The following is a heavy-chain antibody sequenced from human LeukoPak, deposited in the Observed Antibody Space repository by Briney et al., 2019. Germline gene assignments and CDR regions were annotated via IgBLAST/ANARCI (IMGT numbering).Heavy chain of an antibody. J-gene: IGHJ4*02. CDR3: AKVGVTTFHFDY. CDR2: ISGSGGST. CDR1: RFTFSSYA. D-gene: IGHD4-11*01. V-gene: IGHV3-23*01. Sequence: PGGSLRLSCAASRFTFSSYAMSWVRQAPGKGLERVSDISGSGGSTYYADSVKGRFTISRDNSRNTLYLQMNSLRAEDTAVYYCAKVGVTTFHFDYWGQGTLVTVSS.